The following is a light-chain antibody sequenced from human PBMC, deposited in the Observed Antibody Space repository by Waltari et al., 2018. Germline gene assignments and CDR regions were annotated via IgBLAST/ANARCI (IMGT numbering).Light chain of an antibody. CDR1: QTIETY. CDR3: QQSHSAPWT. Sequence: DIQMTQSPSSLSASVGDRVTITCRASQTIETYLDWYQQKPGKYPQVLIYAASSLQSGVPSRFSGSGSGTHFTLTITSLQPEDFATYYCQQSHSAPWTFGQGTKVEIK. CDR2: AAS. J-gene: IGKJ1*01. V-gene: IGKV1-39*01.